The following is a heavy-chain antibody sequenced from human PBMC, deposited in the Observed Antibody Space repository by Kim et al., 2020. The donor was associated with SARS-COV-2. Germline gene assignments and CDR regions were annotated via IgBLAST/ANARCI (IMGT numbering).Heavy chain of an antibody. D-gene: IGHD1-26*01. CDR3: AKDQEWELHPPNAFDI. Sequence: GGSLRLSCAASGFTFDDYAMHWVRQAPGKGLEWVSGISWNSGSIGYADSVKGRFTISRDNAKNSLYLQMNSLRAEDTALYYCAKDQEWELHPPNAFDIWGQGTMVTVSS. CDR2: ISWNSGSI. V-gene: IGHV3-9*01. CDR1: GFTFDDYA. J-gene: IGHJ3*02.